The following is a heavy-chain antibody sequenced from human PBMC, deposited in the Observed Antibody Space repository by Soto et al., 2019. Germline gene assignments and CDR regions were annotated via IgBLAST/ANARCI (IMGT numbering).Heavy chain of an antibody. J-gene: IGHJ6*02. CDR2: IYYSGST. V-gene: IGHV4-59*08. D-gene: IGHD3-10*01. Sequence: SETLSLTCTVSGGSISSYYWSWIRQPPGKGLEWIGYIYYSGSTNYNPSLKSRVTISVDTSKNQFSLKLSSVTAADTAVYYCAGSYGSGIYSPGPYYHYGMDVWGQGTTVTVS. CDR1: GGSISSYY. CDR3: AGSYGSGIYSPGPYYHYGMDV.